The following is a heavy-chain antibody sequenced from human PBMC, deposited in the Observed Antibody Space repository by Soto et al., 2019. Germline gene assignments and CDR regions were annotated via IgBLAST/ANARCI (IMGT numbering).Heavy chain of an antibody. V-gene: IGHV4-31*03. Sequence: SETLSLTCTVSGGSISSGGYYWSWIRQHPGKGLEWIGYIYYSGSTYYNPSLKSRVTISVDTSKNQFSLKLSSVTAADTAVYYCASGEHGSTHLLHHPYYYGMDVWGQGTTVTVSS. J-gene: IGHJ6*02. CDR2: IYYSGST. CDR1: GGSISSGGYY. D-gene: IGHD2-15*01. CDR3: ASGEHGSTHLLHHPYYYGMDV.